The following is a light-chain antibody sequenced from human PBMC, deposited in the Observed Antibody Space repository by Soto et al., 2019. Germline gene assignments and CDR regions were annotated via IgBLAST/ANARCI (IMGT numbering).Light chain of an antibody. CDR1: QSVSSN. CDR3: QQYNNWPPWT. J-gene: IGKJ1*01. CDR2: GAS. V-gene: IGKV3-15*01. Sequence: EIVMTQSPATLSVSPGERATLSCRASQSVSSNLAWYQQIPGQAPRLLIYGASTRATGIPARFSGIGSGTECTLTISSLQSEDFAIYYCQQYNNWPPWTFGQGTNVEIK.